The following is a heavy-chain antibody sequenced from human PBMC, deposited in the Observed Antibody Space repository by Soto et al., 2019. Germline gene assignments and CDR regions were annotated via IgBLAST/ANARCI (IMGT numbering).Heavy chain of an antibody. Sequence: GGSLRLSCAASGFTFSSYGMHWVRQAPGKGLEWVAVISYDGSNKYYADSVKGRFTISRDNSKNTLYLQMNSLRAEDTAVYYCAKNVLRFLEWLSPFDYWGQGTLVTVSS. CDR3: AKNVLRFLEWLSPFDY. CDR2: ISYDGSNK. V-gene: IGHV3-30*18. J-gene: IGHJ4*02. CDR1: GFTFSSYG. D-gene: IGHD3-3*01.